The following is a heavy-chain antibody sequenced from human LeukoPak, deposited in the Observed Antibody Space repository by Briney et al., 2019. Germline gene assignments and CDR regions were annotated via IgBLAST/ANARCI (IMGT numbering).Heavy chain of an antibody. CDR3: TRAWGYCSSTSCPYFDY. V-gene: IGHV3-49*03. J-gene: IGHJ4*02. Sequence: GGSLRLSCTASGFTFGDYAMSWFRQAPGKGLEWVGFIRSKAYGGTTEYAASVKGRFTISRDDPKSIAYLQMNSLKTEDTAVYYCTRAWGYCSSTSCPYFDYWGQGTLVTVSS. CDR1: GFTFGDYA. CDR2: IRSKAYGGTT. D-gene: IGHD2-2*01.